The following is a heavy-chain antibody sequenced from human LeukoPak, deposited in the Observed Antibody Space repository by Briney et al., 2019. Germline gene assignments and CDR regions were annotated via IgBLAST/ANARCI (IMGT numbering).Heavy chain of an antibody. Sequence: SETLSLTCSVSGGSMTNLYWTWIRQPPGKGLEWIGDIYDSGSTRYNTSLESRVTISVDTSKNQFSLKLSSVTAADTAVYYCARDRASSGWYGVGFDPWGQGTLVTVSS. CDR2: IYDSGST. J-gene: IGHJ5*02. D-gene: IGHD6-19*01. V-gene: IGHV4-59*01. CDR3: ARDRASSGWYGVGFDP. CDR1: GGSMTNLY.